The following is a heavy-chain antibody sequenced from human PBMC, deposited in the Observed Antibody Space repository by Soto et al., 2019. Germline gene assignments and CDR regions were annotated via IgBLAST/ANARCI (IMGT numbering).Heavy chain of an antibody. V-gene: IGHV1-69*13. Sequence: SVKVSCKASGGTFSSYAISWVRQAPGQGLEWMGGIIPIFGTANYAQKFQGRVTITADESTSTAYMELSSLRSEDTAVYYCARDVVVVAATEDSDAFDIWGQGTMVTVSS. D-gene: IGHD2-15*01. CDR1: GGTFSSYA. J-gene: IGHJ3*02. CDR2: IIPIFGTA. CDR3: ARDVVVVAATEDSDAFDI.